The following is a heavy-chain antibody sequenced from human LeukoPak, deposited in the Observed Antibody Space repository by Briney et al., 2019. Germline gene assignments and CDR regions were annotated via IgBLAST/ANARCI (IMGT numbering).Heavy chain of an antibody. CDR2: IKQDGSEK. V-gene: IGHV3-7*01. D-gene: IGHD3-10*01. J-gene: IGHJ6*03. CDR1: GFTFSSYW. Sequence: GGSLRLSCAASGFTFSSYWMSWVRQAPGKGLEWVANIKQDGSEKYYVDSVKGRFTISRDNAKNSLYLQMNSLRAEDTAVYYCGRLLWRDYYYYMDVWGKGTTVTVSS. CDR3: GRLLWRDYYYYMDV.